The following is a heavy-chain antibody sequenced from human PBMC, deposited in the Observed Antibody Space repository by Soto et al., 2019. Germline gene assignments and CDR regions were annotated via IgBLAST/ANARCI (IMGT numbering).Heavy chain of an antibody. J-gene: IGHJ6*02. CDR1: GFPFSTYC. CDR2: INNDVSTT. CDR3: ASQGLYYYGLDV. V-gene: IGHV3-74*01. Sequence: PXDGLRLSCAASGFPFSTYCMHWVRQAPGKGPVWVSRINNDVSTTRYADSVKGRFTISRDNAKNTLYLQMNSLRAEDTAVYYCASQGLYYYGLDVWGQGTKVTVSS.